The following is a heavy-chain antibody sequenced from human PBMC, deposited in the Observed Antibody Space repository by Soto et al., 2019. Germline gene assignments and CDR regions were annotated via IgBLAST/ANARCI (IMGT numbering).Heavy chain of an antibody. CDR1: GGSISSGDYY. J-gene: IGHJ5*02. V-gene: IGHV4-30-4*01. CDR2: IYYSGST. Sequence: QVQLQESGPGLVKPSQTLSLTCTVSGGSISSGDYYWSWIRQPPGKGLEWIGYIYYSGSTYYNPSLKSRVTISVDTSKNQFSLKLSSVTTADTAVYYCARVNPSIPNWFDPWGQGTLVTVSS. CDR3: ARVNPSIPNWFDP.